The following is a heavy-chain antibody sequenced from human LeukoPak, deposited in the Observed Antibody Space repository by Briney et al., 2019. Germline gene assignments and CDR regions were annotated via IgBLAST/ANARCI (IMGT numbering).Heavy chain of an antibody. V-gene: IGHV4-34*01. CDR2: IHHSGGT. Sequence: PSETPSLTCAVYGGSFSGHYWTWTRQSPGKGLEWIGEIHHSGGTNYNPSLNFRVTISLDTSRNQFSLKLISLTAADTAVYYCARVNRGRIDYWGQGILVTVSS. J-gene: IGHJ4*02. D-gene: IGHD2/OR15-2a*01. CDR1: GGSFSGHY. CDR3: ARVNRGRIDY.